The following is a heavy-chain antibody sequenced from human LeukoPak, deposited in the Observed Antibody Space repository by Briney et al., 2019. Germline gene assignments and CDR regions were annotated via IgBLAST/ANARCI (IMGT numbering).Heavy chain of an antibody. CDR3: ARDAAMVIGPELITFDP. Sequence: SETLSLTCTVSGGSISSSSYYWGWIRQPPGKGLEWIGSIYYSGSTYYNPSLKSRVTISVDTSKNQFSLKLGSVTAADTAVYYCARDAAMVIGPELITFDPWGQGTLVTVSS. CDR2: IYYSGST. J-gene: IGHJ5*02. CDR1: GGSISSSSYY. V-gene: IGHV4-39*07. D-gene: IGHD5-18*01.